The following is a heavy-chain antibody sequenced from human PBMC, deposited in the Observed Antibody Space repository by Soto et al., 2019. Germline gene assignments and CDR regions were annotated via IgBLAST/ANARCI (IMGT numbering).Heavy chain of an antibody. CDR1: GFTFSSVA. Sequence: VQLLESGGGLVQPGGSLRLSCAASGFTFSSVAMTWVRQAPGKGLEWVSSISDNGGNTDYADSVRGRFTLSRDNSKNTLYLQMNHLKAEDTAVYYCAKLYWNPRYFDYWGQGARVTISS. CDR3: AKLYWNPRYFDY. CDR2: ISDNGGNT. V-gene: IGHV3-23*01. J-gene: IGHJ4*02. D-gene: IGHD1-1*01.